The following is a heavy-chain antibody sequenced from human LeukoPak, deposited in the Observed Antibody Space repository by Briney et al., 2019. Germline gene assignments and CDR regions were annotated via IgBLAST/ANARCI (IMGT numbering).Heavy chain of an antibody. CDR3: ASLGYCSSTSCYGGNY. CDR1: GGTFSSYA. Sequence: ASVKVSCKASGGTFSSYAISWVRQAPGQGLEWMGGIIPIFGTANYAQKFQGRVTITTDESTSTAYMELSSLRSEDTAVYYCASLGYCSSTSCYGGNYWGQGTLVTVSS. V-gene: IGHV1-69*05. CDR2: IIPIFGTA. J-gene: IGHJ4*02. D-gene: IGHD2-2*01.